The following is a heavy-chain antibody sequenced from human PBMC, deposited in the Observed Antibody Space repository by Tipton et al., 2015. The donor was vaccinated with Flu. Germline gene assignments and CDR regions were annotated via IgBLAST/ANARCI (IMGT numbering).Heavy chain of an antibody. Sequence: TLSLTCTVSGGSISSYYWIWIRQPPGKGLEWIGYIYYSGSTNYNPSLKSRVTMSVDTSKNQFSLKLSSVTAADTAVYFCARGKYNYDTGGYSSALFDYWGQGTLVTVSS. CDR3: ARGKYNYDTGGYSSALFDY. V-gene: IGHV4-59*01. D-gene: IGHD3-22*01. J-gene: IGHJ4*02. CDR1: GGSISSYY. CDR2: IYYSGST.